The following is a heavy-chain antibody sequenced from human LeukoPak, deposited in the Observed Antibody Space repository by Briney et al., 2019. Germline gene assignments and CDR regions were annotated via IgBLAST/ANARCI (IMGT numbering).Heavy chain of an antibody. Sequence: GGSLRLSCAASGFIFSSYWTSWVRQAPGKGLEWVANIKQDGSEKYYVDSVKGRFTISRDNAKNSLYLQMNSLRAEDTAVYYCARDRALFQGGTFGSAFDIWGQGTMVTVSS. J-gene: IGHJ3*02. V-gene: IGHV3-7*01. D-gene: IGHD3-16*01. CDR3: ARDRALFQGGTFGSAFDI. CDR1: GFIFSSYW. CDR2: IKQDGSEK.